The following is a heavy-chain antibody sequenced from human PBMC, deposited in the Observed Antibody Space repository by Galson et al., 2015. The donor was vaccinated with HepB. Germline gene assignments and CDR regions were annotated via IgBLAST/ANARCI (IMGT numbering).Heavy chain of an antibody. CDR1: GYTFTSYD. CDR3: ARGRSGRAQTYFDY. J-gene: IGHJ4*02. V-gene: IGHV1-8*01. CDR2: MNPNGGNT. D-gene: IGHD1-26*01. Sequence: SVKVSCKASGYTFTSYDINWVRQATGQGLEWMGWMNPNGGNTGYAQKFQGRVTMTRNTSISTAYMELSSLRSEDTAVYYCARGRSGRAQTYFDYWGQGTLVTVSS.